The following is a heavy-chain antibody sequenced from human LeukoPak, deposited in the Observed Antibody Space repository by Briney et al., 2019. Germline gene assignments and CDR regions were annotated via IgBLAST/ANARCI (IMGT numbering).Heavy chain of an antibody. J-gene: IGHJ4*02. V-gene: IGHV5-51*01. CDR2: IYPGDSDT. CDR1: GYSFTTHW. Sequence: GESLKIFCKGSGYSFTTHWIGWVRQMPGKNLEWMGIIYPGDSDTRYSPSFQGQVTISADKSISTAYLQWSSLKASDTAMYYCARPVGGSGSYYLDYWGQGTLVTVSS. CDR3: ARPVGGSGSYYLDY. D-gene: IGHD3-10*01.